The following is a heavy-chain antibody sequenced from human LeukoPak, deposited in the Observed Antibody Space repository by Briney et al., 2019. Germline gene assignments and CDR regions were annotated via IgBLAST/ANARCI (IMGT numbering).Heavy chain of an antibody. Sequence: SETLSLTCTVSGGSIGSGDYYWSWIRQPPGKGLEWIGEIYHSGSTNYNPSLKSRVTISVDKSKNQFSLKLSSVTAADTAVYYCARGRVVVTAIQTYYFDYWGQGTLVAVSS. CDR3: ARGRVVVTAIQTYYFDY. D-gene: IGHD2-21*02. CDR2: IYHSGST. CDR1: GGSIGSGDYY. V-gene: IGHV4-39*07. J-gene: IGHJ4*02.